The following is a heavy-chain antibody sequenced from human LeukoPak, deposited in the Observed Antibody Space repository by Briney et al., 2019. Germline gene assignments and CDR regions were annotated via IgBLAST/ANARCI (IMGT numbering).Heavy chain of an antibody. J-gene: IGHJ4*02. CDR3: ATSPRVTLYVMGDFAY. Sequence: GGSLRLSCAVSGVNNYAISWVRQAPGKGLEWVSVISGSGGSTYYADSVKGRFTISRGTSENTIYLQMNSLRAEDTAVYYCATSPRVTLYVMGDFAYWGQGTLVTVSS. V-gene: IGHV3-23*01. CDR2: ISGSGGST. D-gene: IGHD3-16*01. CDR1: GVNNYA.